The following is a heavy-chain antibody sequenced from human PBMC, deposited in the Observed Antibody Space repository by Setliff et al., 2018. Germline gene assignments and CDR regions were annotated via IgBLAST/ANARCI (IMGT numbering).Heavy chain of an antibody. D-gene: IGHD3-10*01. J-gene: IGHJ4*02. Sequence: ASVKVSCKVSGYTLTELSRHWVRQAPGKGLEWMGGFDPEDGETIYAQKFQGRVTMTEDTSTDTAYMELSSLRSEDTAVYYCARDEYGSGSYPPDYWGQGTLVTVSS. CDR3: ARDEYGSGSYPPDY. V-gene: IGHV1-24*01. CDR1: GYTLTELS. CDR2: FDPEDGET.